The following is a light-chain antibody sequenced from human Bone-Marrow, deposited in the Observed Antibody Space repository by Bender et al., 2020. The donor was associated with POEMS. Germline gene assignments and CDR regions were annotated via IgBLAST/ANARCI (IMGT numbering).Light chain of an antibody. CDR1: SFNIGAGYN. Sequence: QSVLTQPPSVSGAPGQRVTISCTGSSFNIGAGYNVHWYQHVPGTAPKVVIYANDNRPSGVPARFSASKSGASASLAITGLQAEDEADYYCSSVVGRKNSWVFGGGTKLTVL. J-gene: IGLJ3*02. CDR2: AND. V-gene: IGLV1-40*01. CDR3: SSVVGRKNSWV.